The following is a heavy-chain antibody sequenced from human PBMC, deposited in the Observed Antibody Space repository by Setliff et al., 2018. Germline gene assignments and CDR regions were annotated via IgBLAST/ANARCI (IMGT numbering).Heavy chain of an antibody. Sequence: ASVKVSCKASGYTLTKYYMHWARQAPGQGLEWMGIINPSGGLTRYAQKFQGRVTMTRDTSTSTVYMEVSSPRSDDTAVYYCARGIYYFDIMGDPWGQGTLVTVSS. D-gene: IGHD3-22*01. CDR3: ARGIYYFDIMGDP. J-gene: IGHJ5*02. CDR2: INPSGGLT. CDR1: GYTLTKYY. V-gene: IGHV1-46*01.